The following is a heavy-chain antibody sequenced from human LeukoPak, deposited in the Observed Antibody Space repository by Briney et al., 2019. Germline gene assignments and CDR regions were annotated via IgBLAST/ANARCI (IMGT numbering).Heavy chain of an antibody. D-gene: IGHD1-1*01. CDR2: ISSSSSYI. CDR3: ATGTGTHNWFDP. Sequence: GGSLRLSCAASGFTFSSYSMNRVRQAPGKGLEWVSSISSSSSYIYYADSVKGRFTISRDNAKNSLYLQMNSLRAEDTAVYYCATGTGTHNWFDPWGQGTLVTVSS. J-gene: IGHJ5*02. CDR1: GFTFSSYS. V-gene: IGHV3-21*01.